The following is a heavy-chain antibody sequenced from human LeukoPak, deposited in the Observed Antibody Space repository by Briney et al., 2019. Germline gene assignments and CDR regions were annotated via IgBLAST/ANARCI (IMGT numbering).Heavy chain of an antibody. D-gene: IGHD2-21*02. J-gene: IGHJ5*02. CDR2: ISYDGSNK. CDR3: ARGLEVVTAISQGWFDP. V-gene: IGHV3-30-3*01. Sequence: GRSLRLSCAASGFTFSSYAMHWVGQAPGKGLEWVAVISYDGSNKYYADSVKGRFTISRDNSKNTLYLQMNSLRAEDTAVYYCARGLEVVTAISQGWFDPWGQGTLVTVSS. CDR1: GFTFSSYA.